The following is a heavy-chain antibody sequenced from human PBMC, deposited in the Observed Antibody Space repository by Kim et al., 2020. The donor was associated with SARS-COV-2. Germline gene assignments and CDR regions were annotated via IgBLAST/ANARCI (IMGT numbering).Heavy chain of an antibody. J-gene: IGHJ5*02. V-gene: IGHV3-11*01. CDR1: GFTFSDFY. Sequence: GGSLRLSCAASGFTFSDFYMSWIRQAPGKGLEWLSYISGSGTTIYYADSVKGRFTISRDNAKNSLYLQMNSLRADDTAVYFCASGEAEFSSSLGGFDPWGQGTLVTVSS. CDR3: ASGEAEFSSSLGGFDP. CDR2: ISGSGTTI. D-gene: IGHD6-6*01.